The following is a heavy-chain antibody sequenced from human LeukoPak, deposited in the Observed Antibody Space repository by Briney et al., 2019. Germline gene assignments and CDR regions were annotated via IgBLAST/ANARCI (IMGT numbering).Heavy chain of an antibody. CDR2: INHSGST. CDR3: AGPQGTPSDY. V-gene: IGHV4-34*01. Sequence: SETLSLTCAVYGGSFSGYYWSWIRQPPGKGLEWIGEINHSGSTSYNPSLKSRVTISVDTSKNQFSLKLSSVTAADTAVYYCAGPQGTPSDYWGQGTLVTVSS. J-gene: IGHJ4*02. CDR1: GGSFSGYY.